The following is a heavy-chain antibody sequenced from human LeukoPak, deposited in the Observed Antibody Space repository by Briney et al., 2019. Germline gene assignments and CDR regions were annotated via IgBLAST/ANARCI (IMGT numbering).Heavy chain of an antibody. D-gene: IGHD3-22*01. Sequence: GGSPRLSCAASGFTFSSYGMRWVRQAPGKGLEWVAVIWYDGSTKYYAYSVKGRFTICRDNSKNTLYLQMNSLRAEDTAVYYCARDLAPYYYDSSNWFDPWGQGTLVTVSS. CDR2: IWYDGSTK. J-gene: IGHJ5*02. V-gene: IGHV3-33*01. CDR3: ARDLAPYYYDSSNWFDP. CDR1: GFTFSSYG.